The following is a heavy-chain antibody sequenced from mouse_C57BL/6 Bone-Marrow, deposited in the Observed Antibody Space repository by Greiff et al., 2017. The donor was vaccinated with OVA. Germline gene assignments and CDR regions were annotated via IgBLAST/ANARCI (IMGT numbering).Heavy chain of an antibody. Sequence: EVQVVESGGGLVQPGGSMKLSCAASGFTFSDAWMDWVRQSPEKGLEWVAEIRNKANNHATYYAESVKGRFTISRDDSKSSVYLQMNSLRAEDTGIYYCTSPPLYYGSLDYWGQGTSVTVSS. V-gene: IGHV6-6*01. CDR1: GFTFSDAW. CDR2: IRNKANNHAT. J-gene: IGHJ4*01. D-gene: IGHD1-1*01. CDR3: TSPPLYYGSLDY.